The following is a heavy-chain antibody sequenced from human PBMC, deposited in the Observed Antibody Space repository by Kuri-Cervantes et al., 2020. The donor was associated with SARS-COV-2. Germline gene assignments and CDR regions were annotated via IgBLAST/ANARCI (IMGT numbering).Heavy chain of an antibody. CDR2: IYYSGST. CDR3: ARHIPYYDFWSGYYDAFDI. J-gene: IGHJ3*02. D-gene: IGHD3-3*01. V-gene: IGHV4-59*08. CDR1: GGSISSYY. Sequence: SETLSLTCTVSGGSISSYYWSWIRQPPGKGLEWIGYIYYSGSTNYNPSPKSRVTISVDTSKNQFSLKLSSVTAADTAVYYCARHIPYYDFWSGYYDAFDIWGQGTMVTVSS.